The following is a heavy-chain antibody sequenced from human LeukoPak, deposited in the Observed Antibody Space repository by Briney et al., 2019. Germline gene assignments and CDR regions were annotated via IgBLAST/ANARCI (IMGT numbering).Heavy chain of an antibody. CDR2: ISHSGSNL. V-gene: IGHV3-11*01. Sequence: GGSLRLSCAASGFTFSDSFMTWIRRAPGKGLEWLSYISHSGSNLDYAESVRGRFTISRDNANHSLYLQINSLRAEDTAVYYCARGDSSGVPDYWGQGTLVTVSS. CDR1: GFTFSDSF. D-gene: IGHD3-22*01. J-gene: IGHJ4*02. CDR3: ARGDSSGVPDY.